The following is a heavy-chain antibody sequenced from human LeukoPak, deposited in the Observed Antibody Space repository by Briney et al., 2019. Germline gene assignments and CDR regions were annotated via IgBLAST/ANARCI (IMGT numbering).Heavy chain of an antibody. CDR3: ARGARYCSSTSCYPWFGP. Sequence: SETLSLTCTVSGGSISSSSYYWGWIRQPPGKGLEWIGSIYYSGSTYYNPSLKSRVTISVDTSKNQFSLKLSSVTAADTAVYYCARGARYCSSTSCYPWFGPWGQGTLVTVSS. D-gene: IGHD2-2*01. CDR1: GGSISSSSYY. CDR2: IYYSGST. V-gene: IGHV4-39*07. J-gene: IGHJ5*02.